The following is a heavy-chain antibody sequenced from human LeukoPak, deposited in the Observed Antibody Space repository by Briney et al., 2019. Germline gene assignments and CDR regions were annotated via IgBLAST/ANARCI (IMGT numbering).Heavy chain of an antibody. V-gene: IGHV3-30*03. J-gene: IGHJ4*02. CDR1: GFTCSKYG. CDR2: IANDGRDK. D-gene: IGHD6-13*01. CDR3: ARDGRIGAAAYYFDY. Sequence: TGGSLRLSCAASGFTCSKYGMHWVRQAPGKGLEWVTVIANDGRDKKYGDSVKGRFTISRDNSKNTMYLQMDSLRAEDTAVYYCARDGRIGAAAYYFDYWGQGTLVTVSS.